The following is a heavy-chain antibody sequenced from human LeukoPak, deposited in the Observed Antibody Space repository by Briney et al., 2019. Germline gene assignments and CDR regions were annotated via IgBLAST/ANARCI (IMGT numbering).Heavy chain of an antibody. Sequence: GGSLRLSCVASGFTVRRDYMSWVRQAPGKGLEWVSAIGGSGGSTYYADSVKGRFTISRDNSKNTLYLQMNSLRAEDTAVYYCARPRLTINYYFDYWGQGTLVTVSS. CDR3: ARPRLTINYYFDY. V-gene: IGHV3-23*01. CDR2: IGGSGGST. CDR1: GFTVRRDY. D-gene: IGHD5-12*01. J-gene: IGHJ4*02.